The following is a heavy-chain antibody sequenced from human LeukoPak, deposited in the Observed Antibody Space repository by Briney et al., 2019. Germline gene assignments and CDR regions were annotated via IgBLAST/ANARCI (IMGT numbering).Heavy chain of an antibody. CDR3: TRDYFRTWDY. D-gene: IGHD1/OR15-1a*01. J-gene: IGHJ4*02. CDR1: GLTFRSSW. Sequence: GGSLRPSCAASGLTFRSSWMSWVRHLPGKGLKWLANIKDDGTEKYYLDSVKGRFNISRDNAKNSLFLQMNSLRPEDTAVYYCTRDYFRTWDYWGQGTLVTVSS. V-gene: IGHV3-7*01. CDR2: IKDDGTEK.